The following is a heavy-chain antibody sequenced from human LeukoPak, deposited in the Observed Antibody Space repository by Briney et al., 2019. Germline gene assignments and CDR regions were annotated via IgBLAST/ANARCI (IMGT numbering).Heavy chain of an antibody. J-gene: IGHJ4*02. CDR2: ISSSSGTT. V-gene: IGHV3-48*01. CDR1: GVTFSSYS. Sequence: GGSLRLSCAASGVTFSSYSMNWVRQAPGKGLEWVSYISSSSGTTYYADSVKGRFTISRDNAKNSLYLQMNSLRAEDTAVYYCARDSDYGDRNFDYWGQGTLVTVSS. D-gene: IGHD4-17*01. CDR3: ARDSDYGDRNFDY.